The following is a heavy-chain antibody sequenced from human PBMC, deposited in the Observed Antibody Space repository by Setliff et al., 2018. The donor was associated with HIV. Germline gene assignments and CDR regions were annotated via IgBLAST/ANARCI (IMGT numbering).Heavy chain of an antibody. D-gene: IGHD6-19*01. CDR2: VSAYNGNT. Sequence: ASVKVSCKASGGTFSSYAISWVRQAPGQGLEWMGWVSAYNGNTNYAQKFQGRVTMTTDTSTDTAYMDLSSLRSEDTAVYYCATHPPYRSAWYMRSWGQGTLVTVSS. V-gene: IGHV1-18*01. J-gene: IGHJ5*02. CDR3: ATHPPYRSAWYMRS. CDR1: GGTFSSYA.